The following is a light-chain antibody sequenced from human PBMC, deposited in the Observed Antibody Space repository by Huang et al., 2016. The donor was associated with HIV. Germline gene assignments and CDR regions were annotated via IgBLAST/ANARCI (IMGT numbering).Light chain of an antibody. V-gene: IGKV3-15*01. CDR2: DTS. Sequence: EIVMTQSPATLSVSPGESATLSCRASQSVSSKLAWYHQKPGQAPRLLIYDTSTRATGIPARFSGSGSGTEFTLTINSLQSEDFAVYYCQQYNDWWTFGQGTRVEIK. CDR3: QQYNDWWT. J-gene: IGKJ1*01. CDR1: QSVSSK.